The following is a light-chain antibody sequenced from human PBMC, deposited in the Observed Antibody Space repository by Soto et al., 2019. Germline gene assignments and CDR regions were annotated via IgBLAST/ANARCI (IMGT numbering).Light chain of an antibody. CDR3: CSYAGRYV. CDR2: DVS. CDR1: SSDVGGYNY. J-gene: IGLJ1*01. Sequence: QSALTQPRSVSGSPGQSVTISCTGTSSDVGGYNYVSWYQQHPGKAPKLMLYDVSKRPSGVPDRFSGSKSGNTASLTISGLQAEDEADYYCCSYAGRYVFGTGTKLTVL. V-gene: IGLV2-11*01.